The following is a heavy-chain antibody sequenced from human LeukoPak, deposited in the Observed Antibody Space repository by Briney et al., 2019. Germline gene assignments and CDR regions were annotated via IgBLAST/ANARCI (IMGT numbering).Heavy chain of an antibody. CDR2: INQDGSEK. D-gene: IGHD3-10*01. CDR3: ARDGPMAGIYFDF. V-gene: IGHV3-7*01. Sequence: TGGSLRLSYAVSGFSFSSQWMSWVRQAPGKGLEWMANINQDGSEKYYVDSVKGRFTISRDNAKNSLYLQMNSLRVEDTAIYYCARDGPMAGIYFDFWGQGTLVTVSS. CDR1: GFSFSSQW. J-gene: IGHJ4*02.